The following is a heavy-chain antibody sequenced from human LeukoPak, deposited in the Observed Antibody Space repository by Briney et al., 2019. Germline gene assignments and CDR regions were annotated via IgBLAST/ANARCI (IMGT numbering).Heavy chain of an antibody. CDR3: ARHTVPGTYYRPFDY. D-gene: IGHD3-10*01. V-gene: IGHV5-51*01. J-gene: IGHJ4*02. CDR1: GYRFTSYW. CDR2: VYPGDSNT. Sequence: GESLKISCKGSGYRFTSYWIGWVRQMPGKGLEWMGIVYPGDSNTIYSPSFQGQVTISADKSISTAYLQWSSLKASDTAMYYCARHTVPGTYYRPFDYWGQGTLVTVSS.